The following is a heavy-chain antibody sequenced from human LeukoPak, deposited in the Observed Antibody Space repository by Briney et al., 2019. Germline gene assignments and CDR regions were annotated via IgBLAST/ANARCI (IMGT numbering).Heavy chain of an antibody. CDR3: AKEGDSSSWNEGFYFDY. Sequence: GGSLRLSCAASGFTFSSYGMHWVRQAPGKGLEWVAFIRYDGSNKYYADSVKGRFTISRDNSKNTLYLQMNSLRAEDTAVYYCAKEGDSSSWNEGFYFDYWGQGTLVTVCS. J-gene: IGHJ4*02. CDR1: GFTFSSYG. CDR2: IRYDGSNK. V-gene: IGHV3-30*02. D-gene: IGHD6-13*01.